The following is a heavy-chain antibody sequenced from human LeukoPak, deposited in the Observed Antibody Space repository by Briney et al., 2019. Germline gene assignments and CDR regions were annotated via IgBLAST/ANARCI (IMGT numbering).Heavy chain of an antibody. J-gene: IGHJ6*03. V-gene: IGHV1-2*02. D-gene: IGHD3-9*01. CDR2: INPNSGGT. CDR3: ARDYDILTGYGAGPMDV. CDR1: GYTFTGYY. Sequence: ASVKVSCKASGYTFTGYYMHWVRQAPGQGLEWMGWINPNSGGTNYAQKFQGRATMTRDTSISTAYMELSRLRSDDTAVYYCARDYDILTGYGAGPMDVWGKGTTVTVSS.